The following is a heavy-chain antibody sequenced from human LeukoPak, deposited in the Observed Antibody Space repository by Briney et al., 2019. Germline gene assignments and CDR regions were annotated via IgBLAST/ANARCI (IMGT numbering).Heavy chain of an antibody. D-gene: IGHD2-8*01. CDR3: ARDHCTNGVCYESRVYFVY. J-gene: IGHJ4*02. CDR1: GGSISSYY. CDR2: IYTSGST. V-gene: IGHV4-4*07. Sequence: PSETLSLTCTVSGGSISSYYWSWLRQPAGKGLEWIGRIYTSGSTNYNPSLKSPVTMSVDTSKNQFSLTLSSVTAPDTAYFYFARDHCTNGVCYESRVYFVYWGQGTLVTVSS.